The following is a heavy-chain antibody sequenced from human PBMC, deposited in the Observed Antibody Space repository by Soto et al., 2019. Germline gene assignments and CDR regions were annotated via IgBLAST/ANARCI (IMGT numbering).Heavy chain of an antibody. D-gene: IGHD2-15*01. V-gene: IGHV1-8*01. CDR3: ASTLLGYCSGGSCYSRSSNWFDP. Sequence: ASVKVSCKASGYTFTSYDINWVRQATGQGLEWMGWMNPNSGNTGYAQKFQGRVTMTRNTSISTAYMELSSLRSEDTAVYYCASTLLGYCSGGSCYSRSSNWFDPWGQGTLVTVSS. CDR2: MNPNSGNT. CDR1: GYTFTSYD. J-gene: IGHJ5*02.